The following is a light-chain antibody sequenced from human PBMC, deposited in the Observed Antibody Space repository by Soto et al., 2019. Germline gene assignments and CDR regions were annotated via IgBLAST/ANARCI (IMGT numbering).Light chain of an antibody. J-gene: IGLJ1*01. Sequence: QSALAQPASVSGSPGQSITISCTGTSNDVGAYDSVPWYQQHPHKAPQVIIYRGTQRPSGASNRFSASTSGNAASLTISGLQADDEADYFCCSSAPESTYVCGTGTKVTVL. CDR2: RGT. V-gene: IGLV2-23*01. CDR1: SNDVGAYDS. CDR3: CSSAPESTYV.